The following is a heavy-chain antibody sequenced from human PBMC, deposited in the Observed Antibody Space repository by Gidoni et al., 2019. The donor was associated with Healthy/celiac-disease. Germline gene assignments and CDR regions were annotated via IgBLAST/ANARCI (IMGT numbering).Heavy chain of an antibody. CDR2: INPNGGGT. J-gene: IGHJ4*02. Sequence: QVHLVQSGAEVKKPGASVKVSFKASGYTFTGYYMHWVRQAPGQGLGWMGWINPNGGGTSYAKKFQGRVTMTRDTSISTAYMELRRLRSDDTAVYYCARVDIGYPRPYYFDYWGQGTLVTVSS. CDR1: GYTFTGYY. V-gene: IGHV1-2*02. D-gene: IGHD5-12*01. CDR3: ARVDIGYPRPYYFDY.